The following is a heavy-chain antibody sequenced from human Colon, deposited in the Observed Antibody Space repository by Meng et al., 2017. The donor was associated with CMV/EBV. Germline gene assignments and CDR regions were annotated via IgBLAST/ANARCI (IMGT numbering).Heavy chain of an antibody. CDR2: TYYRSKWYT. Sequence: LRLSCAISGDSVSSSSAAWIWIRQSPSRGLEWLGRTYYRSKWYTDYAVSVKSRITISPDTSKNQFSLQLNSVSPEDTALYYCARGNYHFDYWGQGTLVTVSS. D-gene: IGHD3-16*02. CDR1: GDSVSSSSAA. J-gene: IGHJ4*02. CDR3: ARGNYHFDY. V-gene: IGHV6-1*01.